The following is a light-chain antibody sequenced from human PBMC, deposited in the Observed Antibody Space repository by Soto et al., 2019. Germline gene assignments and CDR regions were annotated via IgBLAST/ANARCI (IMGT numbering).Light chain of an antibody. CDR2: AAS. CDR1: QGISNY. J-gene: IGKJ1*01. Sequence: DIQMTQSPSSLSASVGDRVTITCRASQGISNYLAWYQQKPGKIPEVLIYAASTLHSGVPSRFGGSGSEKEFALTIDNVQPVDVATSYCHGYFSAPETFGQRTKVEIK. V-gene: IGKV1-27*01. CDR3: HGYFSAPET.